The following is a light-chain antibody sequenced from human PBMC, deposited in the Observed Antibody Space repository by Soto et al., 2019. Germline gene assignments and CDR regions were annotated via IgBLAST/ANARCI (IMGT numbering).Light chain of an antibody. CDR3: NSYTTSSTYV. CDR2: DVS. J-gene: IGLJ1*01. CDR1: SSDVGSYNR. V-gene: IGLV2-14*01. Sequence: SALTQPASVSGSPGQSITISCTGTSSDVGSYNRVSWYQQPPGTAPRLIIHDVSNRPSGVSTRFSGSKSGNTASLTISGLQAEDEADYFCNSYTTSSTYVFGTGTKVTVL.